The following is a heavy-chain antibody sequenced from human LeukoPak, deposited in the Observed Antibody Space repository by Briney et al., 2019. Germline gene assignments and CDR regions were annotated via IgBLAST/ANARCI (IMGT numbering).Heavy chain of an antibody. CDR3: ASPKGVMGPTGYYYMDV. Sequence: SVKVSCKASGGTFSSYAISWVRQAPGQGLEWMGGIIPIFGTANYAQKFQGRVTITADKSTSTAYMELSSLRSEDTAVYYCASPKGVMGPTGYYYMDVWGKGTTVTVSS. CDR2: IIPIFGTA. CDR1: GGTFSSYA. D-gene: IGHD3-16*01. V-gene: IGHV1-69*06. J-gene: IGHJ6*03.